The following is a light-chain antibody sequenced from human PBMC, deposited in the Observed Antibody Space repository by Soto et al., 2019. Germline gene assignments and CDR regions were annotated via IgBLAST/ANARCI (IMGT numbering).Light chain of an antibody. V-gene: IGKV3-20*01. Sequence: EVVLTQSPGTLSLSPGDRATVSCRASQTVHSSFFAWYKQKGGQAPRLLIYWTSNRAAGIPDRFSGHGSGTDFTRTIERLEPEDFAMYFCQQHGGSPPYTFGRGTRVEI. CDR1: QTVHSSF. J-gene: IGKJ2*01. CDR2: WTS. CDR3: QQHGGSPPYT.